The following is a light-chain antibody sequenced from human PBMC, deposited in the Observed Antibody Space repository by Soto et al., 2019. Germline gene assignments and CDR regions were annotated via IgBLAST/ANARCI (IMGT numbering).Light chain of an antibody. Sequence: QSALTQPASVFGSPGQSITISCTGTSSDVGGYNFVSWYQQHPGKAPKLMIYEVSNRPSGVSNRFSGSKSGNTASLTISGLQPEDEADYYCSSYTSISTLYVFGTGTKVTVL. CDR2: EVS. V-gene: IGLV2-14*03. CDR3: SSYTSISTLYV. J-gene: IGLJ1*01. CDR1: SSDVGGYNF.